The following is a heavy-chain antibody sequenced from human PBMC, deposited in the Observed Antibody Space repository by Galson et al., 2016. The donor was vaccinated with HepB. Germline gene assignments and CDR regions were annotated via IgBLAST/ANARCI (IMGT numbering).Heavy chain of an antibody. CDR3: IREGGPGDCGTTSCYSGAFSGSYYGMDV. CDR1: GFTFNNFA. J-gene: IGHJ6*02. V-gene: IGHV3-74*01. Sequence: SLRLSCAASGFTFNNFAMHWVRQAPGRGLVWVSRINSDGSSTSYADSVKGRFTISRDNAKNTLYLQMSSLRVDDTAVYYCIREGGPGDCGTTSCYSGAFSGSYYGMDVWGHGTTVTVSS. D-gene: IGHD2-2*01. CDR2: INSDGSST.